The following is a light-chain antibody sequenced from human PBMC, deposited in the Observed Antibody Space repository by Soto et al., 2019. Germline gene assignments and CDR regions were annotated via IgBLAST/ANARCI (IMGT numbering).Light chain of an antibody. V-gene: IGKV3-20*01. CDR1: QSISTTF. CDR2: SAT. Sequence: EIVLTQSPGTLSLSPGERATLSCRASQSISTTFLAWYQQKPGQAPRLLIHSATNRATGVPDRFSGSGSGTDFTLTINRLEPEDSAMYYCQQFGGSPMYSFGQGTKLEIK. CDR3: QQFGGSPMYS. J-gene: IGKJ2*03.